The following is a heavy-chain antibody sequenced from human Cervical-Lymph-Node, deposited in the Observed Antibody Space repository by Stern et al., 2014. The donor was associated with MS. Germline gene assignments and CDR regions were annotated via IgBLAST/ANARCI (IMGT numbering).Heavy chain of an antibody. CDR3: ARSIVGATLGFFDY. D-gene: IGHD1-26*01. V-gene: IGHV4-61*02. CDR1: DGSISSGRYY. J-gene: IGHJ4*02. Sequence: QVQLQESGPGLVKPSQTLSLTCTISDGSISSGRYYWNWIRQPAGKGLEWIGRAVKIGIPTYTPSLQIRVTISLNTPKNQFSLRLGSVTAADTAVYYCARSIVGATLGFFDYWGQGTLVTVSS. CDR2: AVKIGIP.